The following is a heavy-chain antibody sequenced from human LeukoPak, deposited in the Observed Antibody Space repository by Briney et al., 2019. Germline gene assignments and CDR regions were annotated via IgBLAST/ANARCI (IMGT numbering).Heavy chain of an antibody. Sequence: GGSLRLSCAASGFTFSKYAMTWVRQAPGKGLEWVSGISVSGGSTNYADSVKGRFTISRDNSKNTLYLQMNSLGTEDTAVYYCAKSNYFDSGGYYFFDYWGQGTLVTVSS. D-gene: IGHD3-22*01. V-gene: IGHV3-23*01. CDR3: AKSNYFDSGGYYFFDY. CDR1: GFTFSKYA. CDR2: ISVSGGST. J-gene: IGHJ4*02.